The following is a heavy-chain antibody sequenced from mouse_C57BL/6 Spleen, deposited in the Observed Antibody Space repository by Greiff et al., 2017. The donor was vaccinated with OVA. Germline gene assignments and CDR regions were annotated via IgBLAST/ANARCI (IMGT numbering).Heavy chain of an antibody. D-gene: IGHD3-2*02. CDR2: ISYDGSN. J-gene: IGHJ3*01. CDR3: ARGSGPFAY. CDR1: GYSITSGYY. Sequence: VQLKQSGPGLVKPSQSLSLTCSVTGYSITSGYYWNWIRQFPGNKLEWMGYISYDGSNNYNPSLKNRISITRDTSKNQFFLKLNSVTTEDTATYYCARGSGPFAYWGQGTLVTVSA. V-gene: IGHV3-6*01.